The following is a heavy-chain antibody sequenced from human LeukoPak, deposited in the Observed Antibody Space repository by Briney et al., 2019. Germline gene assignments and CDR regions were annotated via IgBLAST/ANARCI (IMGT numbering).Heavy chain of an antibody. CDR1: GGSFSGYY. D-gene: IGHD1-26*01. J-gene: IGHJ4*02. V-gene: IGHV4-34*01. Sequence: SETLSLTCAVYGGSFSGYYWSWIRQPPGKGLEWIGEINHSGSTNYDPSLKSRVTISVDTSKNQFSLKLSSVTAADTAVYYCARVTDSGSYYFDYWGQGTLVTVSS. CDR2: INHSGST. CDR3: ARVTDSGSYYFDY.